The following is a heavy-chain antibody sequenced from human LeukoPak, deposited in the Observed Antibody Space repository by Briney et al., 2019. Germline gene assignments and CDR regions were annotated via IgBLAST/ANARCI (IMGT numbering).Heavy chain of an antibody. CDR3: AKDRLNYYDSSGYFSHFNWFDP. J-gene: IGHJ5*02. CDR1: GFTFSSYA. V-gene: IGHV3-23*01. CDR2: ISGSVGST. D-gene: IGHD3-22*01. Sequence: GGSLRLSCAASGFTFSSYAMSWVRQAPGKGLEWVSAISGSVGSTYYADSVKGRFTISRDNSKNTLYLQMNSLRAEDTAVYYCAKDRLNYYDSSGYFSHFNWFDPWGQGTLVTVSS.